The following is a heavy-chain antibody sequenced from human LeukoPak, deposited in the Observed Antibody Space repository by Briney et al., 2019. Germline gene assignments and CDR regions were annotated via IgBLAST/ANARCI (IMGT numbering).Heavy chain of an antibody. CDR3: ARGPSIAARYDAFDI. CDR2: ISSSSSTI. Sequence: RGSLRLSCAASGFTFSSYSMNWVRQAPGKGLEWVSYISSSSSTIYYADSVKGRFTISRDNAKNSLYLQMNSLRDEDTAVYYCARGPSIAARYDAFDIWGQGTMVTVSS. CDR1: GFTFSSYS. D-gene: IGHD6-6*01. V-gene: IGHV3-48*02. J-gene: IGHJ3*02.